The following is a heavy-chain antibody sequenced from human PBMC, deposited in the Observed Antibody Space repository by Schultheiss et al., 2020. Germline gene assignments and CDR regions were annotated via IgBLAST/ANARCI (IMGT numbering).Heavy chain of an antibody. J-gene: IGHJ3*01. CDR3: ATADRIAAAPAT. V-gene: IGHV1-24*01. D-gene: IGHD6-13*01. CDR2: FDPEDGET. CDR1: GYTFTSYD. Sequence: ASVKVSCKASGYTFTSYDINWVRQATGQGLEWMGGFDPEDGETIYAQKFQGRVTMTEDTSTDTAYMELSSLRSEDTAVYYCATADRIAAAPATWGQGTMVTVSS.